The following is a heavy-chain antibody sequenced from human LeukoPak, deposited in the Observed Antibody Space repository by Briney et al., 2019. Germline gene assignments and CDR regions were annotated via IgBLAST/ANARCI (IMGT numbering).Heavy chain of an antibody. Sequence: TSETLSLTCAVSGYSISSGYYGDWIRQPPGKGLEWIGSIYHSGSTYYNPSLKSRVTISVDTSKNQFSLKLSSVTAADTAVYYCARTTYNNYYDSGWFDPWGQGTLVTVSS. V-gene: IGHV4-38-2*01. J-gene: IGHJ5*02. CDR2: IYHSGST. CDR1: GYSISSGYY. D-gene: IGHD3-22*01. CDR3: ARTTYNNYYDSGWFDP.